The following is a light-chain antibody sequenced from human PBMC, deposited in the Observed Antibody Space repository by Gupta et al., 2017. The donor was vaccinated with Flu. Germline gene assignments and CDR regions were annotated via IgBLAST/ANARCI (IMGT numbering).Light chain of an antibody. CDR1: SSDIGSNT. V-gene: IGLV1-44*01. J-gene: IGLJ3*02. CDR2: SNS. Sequence: QSVLTQPPSASGTPGQPVTISCSGSSSDIGSNTVTWYQQLPGAAPKLLMYSNSQRPSGVPDRFSGSKSDTSASLAISGLQSEDEADYFCATWDDSLNGWVFGGGTKLTVL. CDR3: ATWDDSLNGWV.